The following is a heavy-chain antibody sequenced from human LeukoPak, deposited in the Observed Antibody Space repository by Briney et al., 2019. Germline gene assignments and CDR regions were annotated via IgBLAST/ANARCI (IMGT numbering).Heavy chain of an antibody. D-gene: IGHD4-23*01. V-gene: IGHV4-4*02. J-gene: IGHJ2*01. CDR1: GGSISISKSNW. CDR3: ARDLHGGNSFTSDWYFDL. Sequence: SETLSLTCAVSGGSISISKSNWWSWVRQPPGKGLEWIWEIYDSGSTNYNPSLKSRVTISVDKSKNQFSLKLSSVTAADTAVYYCARDLHGGNSFTSDWYFDLWGRGTLVTVSS. CDR2: IYDSGST.